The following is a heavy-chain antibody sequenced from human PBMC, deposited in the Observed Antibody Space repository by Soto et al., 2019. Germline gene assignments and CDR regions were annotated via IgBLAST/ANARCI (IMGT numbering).Heavy chain of an antibody. V-gene: IGHV4-34*01. Sequence: SETLSLTCAVYGGSFSGYYWSWIRQPPGKGLEWIGEINHSGSTNYNPSLKSRVTISVDTSKNQFSLKLSPVTAADTAAYYCARFGYSYGSTFDYWGQGTLVTVSS. J-gene: IGHJ4*02. CDR1: GGSFSGYY. CDR3: ARFGYSYGSTFDY. D-gene: IGHD5-18*01. CDR2: INHSGST.